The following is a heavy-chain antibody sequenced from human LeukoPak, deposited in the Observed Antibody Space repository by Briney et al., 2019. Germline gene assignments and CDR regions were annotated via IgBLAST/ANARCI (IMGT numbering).Heavy chain of an antibody. CDR2: ISSSSSYI. CDR1: GFTFSSYS. V-gene: IGHV3-21*01. J-gene: IGHJ6*02. CDR3: AREGYYDILTGYPYYYYGMDV. D-gene: IGHD3-9*01. Sequence: GGSLRLSCAASGFTFSSYSMNWVRQAPGKGLEWVSSISSSSSYIYYADSVKGRFTISRDNAKNSLYLQMNNLRAEDTAVYYCAREGYYDILTGYPYYYYGMDVWGQGTTVTVSS.